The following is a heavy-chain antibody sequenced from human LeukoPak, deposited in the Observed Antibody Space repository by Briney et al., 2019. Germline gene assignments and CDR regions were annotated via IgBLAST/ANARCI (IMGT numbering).Heavy chain of an antibody. CDR3: ARNDFWSGYRMDV. CDR1: GGSISSYY. D-gene: IGHD3-3*01. Sequence: SETLSLTCTVTGGSISSYYWSWIRQPPGKGLEWIGYIYYSGSTNYNPSLKSRVTISVDTSKNQFSLKLSSVTAADTAVYYCARNDFWSGYRMDVWGKGTTVTVSS. V-gene: IGHV4-59*01. J-gene: IGHJ6*04. CDR2: IYYSGST.